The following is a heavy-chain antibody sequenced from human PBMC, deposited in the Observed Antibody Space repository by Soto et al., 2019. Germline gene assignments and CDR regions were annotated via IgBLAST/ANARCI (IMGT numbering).Heavy chain of an antibody. CDR1: GGSISSYY. Sequence: QVQLQESGPGLVKPSETLSLMCTVSGGSISSYYWSWIRQPPGKGLEWIGYIYYRWSTNYNPSLKRRVTIAVDTYKSQGSLKLSSVTAADTAVYYCARERRDGYKHYFDCWGQGTLVTVSS. CDR3: ARERRDGYKHYFDC. CDR2: IYYRWST. V-gene: IGHV4-59*01. J-gene: IGHJ4*02. D-gene: IGHD5-12*01.